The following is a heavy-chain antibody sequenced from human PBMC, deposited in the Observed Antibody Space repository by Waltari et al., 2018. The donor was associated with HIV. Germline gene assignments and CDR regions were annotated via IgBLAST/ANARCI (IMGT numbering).Heavy chain of an antibody. Sequence: EVQLVETGGGLIQPGGSLRLSCAVSGFTVSRNYMNWVRQAPGKGREWVSLIYSGGSAYYADSVKGRFTISRDNSKNTLYLQMNTLRAEDTAVYYCARQPYSMYTSAWYFDYWGQGTLVTVSS. CDR2: IYSGGSA. J-gene: IGHJ4*02. CDR3: ARQPYSMYTSAWYFDY. V-gene: IGHV3-53*02. D-gene: IGHD6-19*01. CDR1: GFTVSRNY.